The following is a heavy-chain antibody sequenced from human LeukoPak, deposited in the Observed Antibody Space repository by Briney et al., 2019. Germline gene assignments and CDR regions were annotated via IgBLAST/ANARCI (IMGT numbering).Heavy chain of an antibody. J-gene: IGHJ4*02. CDR3: AKDRRSGSYTRTYFDY. D-gene: IGHD1-26*01. CDR2: ISSSSSYI. CDR1: GFTFSSYS. V-gene: IGHV3-21*04. Sequence: GGSLRLSCAASGFTFSSYSMNWVRQAPGKGLEWVSSISSSSSYIYYADSVKGRFTISGDNSKNTLYLQMNSLRAEDTAVYYCAKDRRSGSYTRTYFDYWGQGTLVTVSS.